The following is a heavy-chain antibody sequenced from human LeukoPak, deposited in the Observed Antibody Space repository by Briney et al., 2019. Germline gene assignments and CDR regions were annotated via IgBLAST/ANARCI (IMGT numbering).Heavy chain of an antibody. CDR3: AKESPGLDY. V-gene: IGHV3-23*01. Sequence: PGGSLRLSFSASGFTFRNYGMTWVRQAPGRGLQWVSAISGSTTSTYYADSVKGRFTISRDNSKNTLYLQMNSLRAEDTAVYYCAKESPGLDYWGQGTLVTVSS. CDR2: ISGSTTST. J-gene: IGHJ4*02. CDR1: GFTFRNYG.